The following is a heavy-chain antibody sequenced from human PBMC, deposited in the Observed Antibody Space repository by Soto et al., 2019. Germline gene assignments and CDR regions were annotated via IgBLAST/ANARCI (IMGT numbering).Heavy chain of an antibody. V-gene: IGHV3-7*05. D-gene: IGHD3-10*01. J-gene: IGHJ4*02. CDR3: ARDFVTMVRGVPSHFDY. CDR2: IKQDGSEK. CDR1: GFTFSSYW. Sequence: GGSLRLSCAASGFTFSSYWMSWVRQAPGKGLEWVANIKQDGSEKYYVDSVKGRFTISRDNAKNSLYLQMNSLRAEDTAVYYCARDFVTMVRGVPSHFDYWGQGTLVTVSS.